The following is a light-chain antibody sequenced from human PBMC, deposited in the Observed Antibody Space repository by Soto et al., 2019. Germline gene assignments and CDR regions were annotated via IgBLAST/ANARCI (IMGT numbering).Light chain of an antibody. Sequence: QSLLSQPASVSGSPGQSITISCTGTSRDGGGYNYVSWYQQHPGKAPKLMIYEVSNRPSGVSNRFSGSKSGNTASLTISGLQAEDEADYHCSSYTSSSTLEQVFGTGTKVTVL. CDR2: EVS. J-gene: IGLJ1*01. CDR3: SSYTSSSTLEQV. V-gene: IGLV2-14*01. CDR1: SRDGGGYNY.